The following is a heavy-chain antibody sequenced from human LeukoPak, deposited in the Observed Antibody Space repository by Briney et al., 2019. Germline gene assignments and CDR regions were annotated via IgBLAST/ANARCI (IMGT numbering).Heavy chain of an antibody. CDR3: ARGHSSSWSSFDY. CDR2: IYNNGRT. D-gene: IGHD6-13*01. J-gene: IGHJ4*02. CDR1: GGSISSGDYY. V-gene: IGHV4-30-4*01. Sequence: SETLSLTCTVSGGSISSGDYYWSWIRQPPGKGLEWIGYIYNNGRTYYNPSLKSRVTISVDTSKNLFSLKVSSVTAADAAVYYCARGHSSSWSSFDYWGQGTLVTVSS.